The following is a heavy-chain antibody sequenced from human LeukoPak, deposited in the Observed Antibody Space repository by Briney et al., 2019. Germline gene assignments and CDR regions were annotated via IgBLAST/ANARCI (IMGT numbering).Heavy chain of an antibody. CDR2: MNPNSGNT. CDR3: ARGHYYYYYMDV. V-gene: IGHV1-8*02. J-gene: IGHJ6*03. Sequence: ASVKVSCKASGYTFTSYGISWVRQAPGQGLEWMGWMNPNSGNTGYAQKFQGRVTMTRNTSISTAYMELSSLRSEDTAVYYCARGHYYYYYMDVWGKGTTVTISS. CDR1: GYTFTSYG.